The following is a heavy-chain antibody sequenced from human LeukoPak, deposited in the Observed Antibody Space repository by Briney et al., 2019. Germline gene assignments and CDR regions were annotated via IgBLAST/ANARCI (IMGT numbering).Heavy chain of an antibody. CDR3: ARDAMVRANYYYYYGMDV. CDR2: ISAYNGNT. D-gene: IGHD3-10*01. Sequence: ASVKVSCKASGYTFTSYGISWVRQAPGQGLEWMGWISAYNGNTNYAQKLQGRVTTTTDPSTRPAYMQLRSLRSDDTAVYYCARDAMVRANYYYYYGMDVWGQGTTVTVSS. CDR1: GYTFTSYG. V-gene: IGHV1-18*01. J-gene: IGHJ6*02.